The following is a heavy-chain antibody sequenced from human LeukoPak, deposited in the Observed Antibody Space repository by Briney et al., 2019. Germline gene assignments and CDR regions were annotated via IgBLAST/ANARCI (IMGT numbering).Heavy chain of an antibody. CDR1: GYTFTDYY. V-gene: IGHV1-2*02. D-gene: IGHD5-24*01. J-gene: IGHJ4*02. CDR2: INPISGGT. CDR3: ARGWGYNNQQNDY. Sequence: ASVKVSCKASGYTFTDYYMHWVRQAPGQGLEWMGWINPISGGTNYAQNFQGRVTITRDTSISTAYMELSSLRSDDAAVHYCARGWGYNNQQNDYWGQGTLVTVSS.